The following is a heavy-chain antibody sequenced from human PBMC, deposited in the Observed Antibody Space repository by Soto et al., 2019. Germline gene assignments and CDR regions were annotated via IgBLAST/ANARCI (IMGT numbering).Heavy chain of an antibody. J-gene: IGHJ4*02. V-gene: IGHV3-74*01. CDR1: GITFSTYR. Sequence: HPGGSLRLSCVVSGITFSTYRMHWVRQAPGKGLVWVSHIKSDGTVTHYTDSVRGRFIISRDNAKNTLFLQMNSLRAEDTAVYYCARENYDFWSSYYLDYWGQGTLVTVSS. D-gene: IGHD3-3*01. CDR2: IKSDGTVT. CDR3: ARENYDFWSSYYLDY.